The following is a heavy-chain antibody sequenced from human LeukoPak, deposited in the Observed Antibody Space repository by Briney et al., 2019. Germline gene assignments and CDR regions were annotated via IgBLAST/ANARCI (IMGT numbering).Heavy chain of an antibody. CDR3: ARTRSTSWFDP. Sequence: PSETLSLTCAVSGYSISSGYYWGWIRQPPGEGLEWIGSIYHSGSTYYNPSLKSRVTISVDTSKNQFSLKLSSVTAADTAVYYCARTRSTSWFDPWGQGTLVTVSS. CDR2: IYHSGST. V-gene: IGHV4-38-2*01. J-gene: IGHJ5*02. D-gene: IGHD2-2*01. CDR1: GYSISSGYY.